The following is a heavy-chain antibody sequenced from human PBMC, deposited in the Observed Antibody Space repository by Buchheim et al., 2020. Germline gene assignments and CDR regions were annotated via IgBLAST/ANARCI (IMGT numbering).Heavy chain of an antibody. D-gene: IGHD3-10*01. CDR1: GYIFTSFT. J-gene: IGHJ4*02. CDR2: INPGSEKT. Sequence: VELVQSGTEVKKPGTSVKLSCKGSGYIFTSFTMHWVRQAPGQGLEWMGWINPGSEKTKYSQKFHDRMTITRDIAADTAYMELSGLRAEDTAVYFCARGWFGDYWSQGTL. CDR3: ARGWFGDY. V-gene: IGHV1-3*01.